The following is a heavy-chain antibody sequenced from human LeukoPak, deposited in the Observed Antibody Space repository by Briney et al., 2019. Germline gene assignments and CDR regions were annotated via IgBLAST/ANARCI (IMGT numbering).Heavy chain of an antibody. CDR1: GFTFSSYG. Sequence: GGSLRLSCAASGFTFSSYGMHWVRQAPGKGLEWVAFIRYDGSNKYYADSVKGRFTISRDNSKNTLYLQMNSLRAEDTAVYYCANLDIVVVPAAMSGYYYYMDVWGKGTTVTIS. CDR2: IRYDGSNK. CDR3: ANLDIVVVPAAMSGYYYYMDV. D-gene: IGHD2-2*03. V-gene: IGHV3-30*02. J-gene: IGHJ6*03.